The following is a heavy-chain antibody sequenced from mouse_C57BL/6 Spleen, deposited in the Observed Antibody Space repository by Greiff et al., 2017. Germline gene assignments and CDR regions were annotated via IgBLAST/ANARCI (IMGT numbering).Heavy chain of an antibody. CDR2: IWSGGST. Sequence: VKLQESGPGLVQPSQSLSITCTVSGFSLTSYGVHWVRQSPGKGLEWLGVIWSGGSTDYNAAFISRLSISKDNSKSQVFFKMNSLQADDTAIYYCARKPYYGSSYYYALDYWGQGTSVTVSS. CDR1: GFSLTSYG. CDR3: ARKPYYGSSYYYALDY. J-gene: IGHJ4*01. D-gene: IGHD1-1*01. V-gene: IGHV2-2*01.